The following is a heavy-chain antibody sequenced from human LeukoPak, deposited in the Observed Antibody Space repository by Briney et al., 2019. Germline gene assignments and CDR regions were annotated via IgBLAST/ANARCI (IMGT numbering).Heavy chain of an antibody. CDR3: ARSVYYYDSSGITGHFDY. D-gene: IGHD3-22*01. Sequence: SETLSLTCTVSGGSISSYYWSWIRQPPGKGLEWIGYIYYSGSTNYNPSLKNRVTISVDTSKNQFSLKLSSVTAADTAVYYCARSVYYYDSSGITGHFDYWGQGTLVTVSS. J-gene: IGHJ4*02. CDR2: IYYSGST. V-gene: IGHV4-59*01. CDR1: GGSISSYY.